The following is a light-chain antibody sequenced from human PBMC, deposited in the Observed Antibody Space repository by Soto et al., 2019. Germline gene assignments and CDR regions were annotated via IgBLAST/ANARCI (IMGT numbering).Light chain of an antibody. CDR3: MQGTHWPRT. J-gene: IGKJ1*01. Sequence: DVVMTQSPLSLPVPLGQPASIXXRSXQSLVYSDGNIYLSWFHQRPGQSPRXXIYKVSNRDSGVPDRFSGSGAGANFTLNISRVEAEDVGVYYCMQGTHWPRTFGQGTKVDIK. CDR1: QSLVYSDGNIY. CDR2: KVS. V-gene: IGKV2-30*01.